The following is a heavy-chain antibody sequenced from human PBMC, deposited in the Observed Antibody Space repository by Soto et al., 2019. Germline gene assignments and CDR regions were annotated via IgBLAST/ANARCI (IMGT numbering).Heavy chain of an antibody. CDR2: ISSSGTYI. Sequence: EVQLVESGGGLVKPGGSLRLSCAASGFTFSGCAMNWVRQAPGKGLEWVSYISSSGTYIYYADSMKGRFTISRDSAKNSLYLQMNSLRAEDTAVYYCVRDSPSDIRFDYWGQGTLVTVSS. D-gene: IGHD2-21*02. J-gene: IGHJ4*02. CDR1: GFTFSGCA. CDR3: VRDSPSDIRFDY. V-gene: IGHV3-21*01.